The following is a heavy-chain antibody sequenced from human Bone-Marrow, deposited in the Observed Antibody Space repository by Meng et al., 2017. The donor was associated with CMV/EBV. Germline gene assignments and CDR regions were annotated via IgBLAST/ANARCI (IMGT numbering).Heavy chain of an antibody. CDR3: AREGGSSPPPSFDY. D-gene: IGHD6-6*01. V-gene: IGHV1-2*02. CDR1: GYTFTGYY. J-gene: IGHJ4*02. CDR2: INPNSGGT. Sequence: ASVKVSCTASGYTFTGYYMHWVRQAPGQGLEWMGWINPNSGGTHYAQKFQGRVTMTRDTSISTDYMELSRLRSDDTAVYYCAREGGSSPPPSFDYWGQGTLVTVSS.